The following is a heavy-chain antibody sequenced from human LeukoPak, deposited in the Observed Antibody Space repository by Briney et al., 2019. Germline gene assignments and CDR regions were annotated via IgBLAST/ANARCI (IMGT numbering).Heavy chain of an antibody. D-gene: IGHD5-18*01. V-gene: IGHV1-2*06. CDR2: INPNSGGT. CDR3: ARDPSRGYSYGYRYNWFDP. J-gene: IGHJ5*02. CDR1: GYTFTGYY. Sequence: ASVKVSCKASGYTFTGYYMHWVRQAPGQGLEWMGRINPNSGGTNYAQKFQGRVTMTRDTSISTAYMELSRLSSDDTAVYYCARDPSRGYSYGYRYNWFDPWGQGTLVTVSS.